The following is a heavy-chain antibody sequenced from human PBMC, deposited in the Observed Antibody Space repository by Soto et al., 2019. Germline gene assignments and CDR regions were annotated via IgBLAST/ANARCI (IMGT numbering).Heavy chain of an antibody. CDR3: ARAYSSGWYYGSDAFDI. V-gene: IGHV1-8*01. D-gene: IGHD6-19*01. CDR2: MNPNSGNT. Sequence: GASVKVSCKASGYTFTSYDINWVRQATGQGLEWMGWMNPNSGNTGYAQKFQGRVTMTRNTSISTAYMELSSLRSEDTAVYYCARAYSSGWYYGSDAFDIWGQGTMVTVSS. J-gene: IGHJ3*02. CDR1: GYTFTSYD.